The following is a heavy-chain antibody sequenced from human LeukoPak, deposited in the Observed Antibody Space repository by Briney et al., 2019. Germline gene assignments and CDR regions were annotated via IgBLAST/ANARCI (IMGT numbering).Heavy chain of an antibody. V-gene: IGHV1-46*01. Sequence: SVKVSCKASGYTFTSYYMHWVRQAPGQEVEWMGIINPSGGSTSNAHKFQGRVTMTRDTSTSTVYMELSSLRSEATAVYYWARDSGTIHCPFDSWGEGTLVTVSS. D-gene: IGHD1-26*01. CDR3: ARDSGTIHCPFDS. CDR1: GYTFTSYY. J-gene: IGHJ4*02. CDR2: INPSGGST.